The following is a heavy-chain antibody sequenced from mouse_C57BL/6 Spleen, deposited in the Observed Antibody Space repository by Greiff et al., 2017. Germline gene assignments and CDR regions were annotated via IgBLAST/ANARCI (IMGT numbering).Heavy chain of an antibody. J-gene: IGHJ2*01. CDR3: ARSYGYDVGYFDY. CDR1: GFTFSSYA. Sequence: DVKLVESGGGLVKPGGSLKLSCAASGFTFSSYAMSWVRQTPEKRLEWVATISDGGSYTYYPDNVKGRFTISRDNAKNNLYLQMSHLKSEDTAMYYCARSYGYDVGYFDYWGQGTTLTVSS. V-gene: IGHV5-4*03. CDR2: ISDGGSYT. D-gene: IGHD2-2*01.